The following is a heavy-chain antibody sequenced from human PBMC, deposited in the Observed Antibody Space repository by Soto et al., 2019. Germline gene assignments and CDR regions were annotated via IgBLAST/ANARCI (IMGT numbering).Heavy chain of an antibody. V-gene: IGHV4-39*01. CDR3: ARPQAICSGGSCYSGVFHY. Sequence: SETLSLTCTVSGGSISSSSYYWGWIRQPPGKGLGWIGSIYYSGSTYYNPSLKSRVTISVDTSKNQFSLKLSSVTAADTAVYYCARPQAICSGGSCYSGVFHYWGQGTLVTVSS. CDR2: IYYSGST. CDR1: GGSISSSSYY. D-gene: IGHD2-15*01. J-gene: IGHJ4*02.